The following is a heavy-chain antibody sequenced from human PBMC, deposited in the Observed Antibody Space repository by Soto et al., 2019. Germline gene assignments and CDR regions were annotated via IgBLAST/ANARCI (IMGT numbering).Heavy chain of an antibody. J-gene: IGHJ5*02. D-gene: IGHD2-2*01. CDR3: AAMTNNWFDP. V-gene: IGHV4-39*01. Sequence: SETLSLTCTVSGGSISSSSYYWGWIRQPPGKGLEWIGSIYYSGSTYYNPSLKSRVTISVDTSKNQFSLKLSSVTAADTAVYYCAAMTNNWFDPWGQGTLVTVSS. CDR1: GGSISSSSYY. CDR2: IYYSGST.